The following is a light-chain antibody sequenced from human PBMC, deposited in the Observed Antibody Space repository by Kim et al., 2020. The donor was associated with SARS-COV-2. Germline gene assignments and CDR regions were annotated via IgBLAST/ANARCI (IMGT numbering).Light chain of an antibody. CDR2: GNS. CDR3: QSYDSSLSGSVV. J-gene: IGLJ2*01. CDR1: SSNIGAGYD. Sequence: VTICCTGSSSNIGAGYDVHWYQQLPGTAPKLLIYGNSNRPSGVPDRFSGSESGTSASLAITGLQAEDEADYYCQSYDSSLSGSVVFGGGTQLTVL. V-gene: IGLV1-40*01.